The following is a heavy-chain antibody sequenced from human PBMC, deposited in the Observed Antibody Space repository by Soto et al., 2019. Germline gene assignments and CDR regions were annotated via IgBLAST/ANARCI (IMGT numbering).Heavy chain of an antibody. CDR3: ISNDAFDI. J-gene: IGHJ3*02. CDR1: GFTFSSVW. V-gene: IGHV3-15*07. CDR2: IKTKSDGGPT. Sequence: EVQLVESGGGLVKPGGSLRLSCVASGFTFSSVWMNWVRQAPGKGLEWVGRIKTKSDGGPTDYAATVKGRFTISRDNSTNTVFLKVNSLKAVDAALYYCISNDAFDIWGQETTVIVSS.